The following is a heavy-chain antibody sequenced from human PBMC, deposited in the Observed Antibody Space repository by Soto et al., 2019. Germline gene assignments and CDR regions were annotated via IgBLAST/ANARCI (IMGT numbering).Heavy chain of an antibody. V-gene: IGHV4-34*01. J-gene: IGHJ5*02. CDR1: GGSFSGYY. D-gene: IGHD2-2*01. CDR3: ARQSCSSTTCYSWVSWFDP. Sequence: SETLSLTCAVYGGSFSGYYWTWIRQPPGTGLEWIGEINHSGSTNYNPSLKSRVTISVDTSKNQFSLKLSSVTAADTAVYYCARQSCSSTTCYSWVSWFDPWGQGTRVTVSS. CDR2: INHSGST.